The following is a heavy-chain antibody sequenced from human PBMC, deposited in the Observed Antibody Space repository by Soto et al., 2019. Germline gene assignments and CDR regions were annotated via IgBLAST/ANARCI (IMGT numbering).Heavy chain of an antibody. V-gene: IGHV4-59*08. CDR2: IYYSGST. CDR1: EGNIVGYY. J-gene: IGHJ4*02. CDR3: ARHPTVTEYYFDY. D-gene: IGHD4-17*01. Sequence: SQPNSHTRTVAEGNIVGYYWSWIRQPPGKGLEWIGYIYYSGSTNYNPSLKSRVTISVDTSKNQFSLKLSSVTAADTAVYYCARHPTVTEYYFDYWGQGTLVTVPQ.